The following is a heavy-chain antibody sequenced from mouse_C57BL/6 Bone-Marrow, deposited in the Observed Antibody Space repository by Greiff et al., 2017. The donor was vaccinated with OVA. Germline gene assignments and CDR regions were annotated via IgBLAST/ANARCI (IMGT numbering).Heavy chain of an antibody. Sequence: QVQLQQSGPELVKPGASVKISCKASGYAFSSSWMNWVKQRPGKGLEWIGRIYPGDGDTNYNGKFKGKATLTADKSSSTAYMQLSSLTSEDSAVYFCARRGGRVFDYWGQGTTLTVSS. J-gene: IGHJ2*01. CDR1: GYAFSSSW. CDR3: ARRGGRVFDY. V-gene: IGHV1-82*01. D-gene: IGHD3-3*01. CDR2: IYPGDGDT.